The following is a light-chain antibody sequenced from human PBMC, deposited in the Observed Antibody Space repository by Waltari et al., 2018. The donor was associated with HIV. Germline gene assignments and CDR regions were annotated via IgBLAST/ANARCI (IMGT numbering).Light chain of an antibody. CDR1: QSVGSL. CDR3: QHRMEWPPKVT. V-gene: IGKV3-11*01. J-gene: IGKJ5*01. CDR2: DAS. Sequence: ETVLTQSPGTLSLSPGERATLPCRASQSVGSLLAWYQQRPGQTPRLLIYDASTRATGIPVRFSGSGSGTAFTLAISSLEPEDFVVYYCQHRMEWPPKVTFGQGTRLEIK.